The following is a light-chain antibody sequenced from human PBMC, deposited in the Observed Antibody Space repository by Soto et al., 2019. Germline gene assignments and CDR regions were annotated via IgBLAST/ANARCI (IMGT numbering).Light chain of an antibody. CDR2: DVS. CDR3: SSYTTSNTRQIV. Sequence: QSALTQPASVSGSPGQSITISCTGTSSDVGGYNYVSWYQQHPGKAPKFMIYDVSNRPSGVSNRFSGSKSGNTASLTISGLQAEDEADYYCSSYTTSNTRQIVVGTGTQLTVL. V-gene: IGLV2-14*01. CDR1: SSDVGGYNY. J-gene: IGLJ1*01.